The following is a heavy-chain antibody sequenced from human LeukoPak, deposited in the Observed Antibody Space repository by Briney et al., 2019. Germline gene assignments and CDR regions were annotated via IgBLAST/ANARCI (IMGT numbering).Heavy chain of an antibody. Sequence: GGSLRLSCAASGFTFSNFAMSWVRQSPGRGLEWVSRISASGDTIYYADFMKGRFTISRDHSEYTLYLQMNSLRAEAPAVYYCAKEARYSSSNRVVHYFDYWGQGTLVTVSS. J-gene: IGHJ4*02. D-gene: IGHD6-6*01. CDR1: GFTFSNFA. CDR3: AKEARYSSSNRVVHYFDY. CDR2: ISASGDTI. V-gene: IGHV3-23*01.